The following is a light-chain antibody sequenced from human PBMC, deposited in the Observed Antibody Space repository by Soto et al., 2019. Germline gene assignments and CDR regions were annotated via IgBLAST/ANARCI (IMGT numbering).Light chain of an antibody. V-gene: IGKV1D-13*01. CDR2: DAS. Sequence: AIQLTQSPASLSASVGDRVTITCRASQGISSALAWYQQKPGKAPKLLIYDASSLESGVPSRFSGSGSGTDFTLTISSLQPEDFATYYCQQFNNFGPGTKVDIK. CDR3: QQFNN. CDR1: QGISSA. J-gene: IGKJ3*01.